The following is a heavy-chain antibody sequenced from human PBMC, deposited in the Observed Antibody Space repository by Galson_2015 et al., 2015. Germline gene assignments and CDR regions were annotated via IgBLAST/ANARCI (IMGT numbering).Heavy chain of an antibody. CDR2: IYHSGTT. Sequence: SETLSLTCAVSGGSISSSNWWSWVRQPPGKGLEWIGEIYHSGTTYYNPSLKIRITISVDNSQNQFSLNLSSVTAADTAVYYCTRGVVLISAYFDCWGQGTLVTVSS. D-gene: IGHD4/OR15-4a*01. V-gene: IGHV4-4*02. J-gene: IGHJ4*02. CDR1: GGSISSSNW. CDR3: TRGVVLISAYFDC.